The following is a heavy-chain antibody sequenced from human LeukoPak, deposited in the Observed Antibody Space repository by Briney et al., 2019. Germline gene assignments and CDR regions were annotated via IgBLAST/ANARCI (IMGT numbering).Heavy chain of an antibody. V-gene: IGHV4-39*07. CDR1: GVSISSSNSY. CDR2: IYYSGNT. Sequence: SETLSLTCTVSGVSISSSNSYWGWIRQPPGKGLEWIGSIYYSGNTYYNASLKSQVSISIDTSKNQFSLKLTSVTAADTAVYYCARSDGYGLVGIWGQGTMVTVSS. D-gene: IGHD3-10*01. J-gene: IGHJ3*02. CDR3: ARSDGYGLVGI.